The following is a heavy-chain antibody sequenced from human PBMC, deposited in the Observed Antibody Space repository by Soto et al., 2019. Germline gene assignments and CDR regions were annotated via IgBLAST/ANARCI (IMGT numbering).Heavy chain of an antibody. D-gene: IGHD6-19*01. CDR3: ARDLRQWLEGNFDY. V-gene: IGHV3-48*02. CDR2: ISSSSTI. CDR1: GFTFSSYS. Sequence: EVQLVESGGGLVQPGGSLRLSCAASGFTFSSYSMNWVRQAPGKGLEWVSYISSSSTIYYADSVKGRFTISRDNAKNSLYLQMNSLRDEDTAVYYCARDLRQWLEGNFDYWGQGTLVTVSS. J-gene: IGHJ4*02.